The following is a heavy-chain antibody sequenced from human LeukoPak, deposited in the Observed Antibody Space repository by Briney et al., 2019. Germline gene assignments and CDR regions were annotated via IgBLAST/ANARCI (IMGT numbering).Heavy chain of an antibody. Sequence: SETLSLTCTVSGGSISSSSYYWSWIRQPPGKGLEWIGEINHSGSTNYNPSLKSRVTISVDTSKNQFSLKLSSVTAADTAVYYCATGTFGSGDYWGQGTLVTVSS. CDR1: GGSISSSSYY. CDR2: INHSGST. J-gene: IGHJ4*02. D-gene: IGHD6-19*01. CDR3: ATGTFGSGDY. V-gene: IGHV4-39*07.